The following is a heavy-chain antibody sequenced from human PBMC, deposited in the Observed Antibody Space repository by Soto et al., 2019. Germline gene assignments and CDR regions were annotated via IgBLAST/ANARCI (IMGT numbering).Heavy chain of an antibody. CDR2: IYTTGST. D-gene: IGHD3-22*01. V-gene: IGHV4-4*07. Sequence: PSETLSLTCTVSCGSISNYYWTWIRQPAGKGLEWIGRIYTTGSTNYNPSLKSRVTMSVDTSKNQFSLKLRSGTAADTAVYYCGREVAGYYDSSGYENWFDPWCQGIRVTVSP. CDR3: GREVAGYYDSSGYENWFDP. CDR1: CGSISNYY. J-gene: IGHJ5*02.